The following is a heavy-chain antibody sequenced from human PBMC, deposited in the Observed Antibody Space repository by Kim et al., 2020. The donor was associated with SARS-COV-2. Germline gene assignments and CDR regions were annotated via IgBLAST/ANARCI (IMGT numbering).Heavy chain of an antibody. V-gene: IGHV3-74*01. CDR2: INSDGGDK. CDR1: GFTFSSYW. CDR3: ARGTFQYGFDP. D-gene: IGHD3-10*01. Sequence: GGSLRLSCEASGFTFSSYWMNWVRQGPGKGLVWVSRINSDGGDKHYADSVKGRFTISRDNAENTLHLQLNSLGVEDTAIYYCARGTFQYGFDPWGQGPLVTVSS. J-gene: IGHJ5*02.